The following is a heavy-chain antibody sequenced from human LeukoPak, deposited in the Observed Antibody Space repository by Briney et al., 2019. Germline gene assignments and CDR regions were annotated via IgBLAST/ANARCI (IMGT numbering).Heavy chain of an antibody. J-gene: IGHJ6*02. V-gene: IGHV3-53*01. D-gene: IGHD2-2*01. CDR1: GFTVSSNY. CDR2: ISSGGST. CDR3: ARDHIVVERRGLGRSNYYYYGMDV. Sequence: PGGSLRLSCAASGFTVSSNYMNWVRQAPGKGLEWVSVISSGGSTYYADSVKGRFTISRDNSKNTLYLQMNSLRAEDTAVYYCARDHIVVERRGLGRSNYYYYGMDVWGQGTTVTVSS.